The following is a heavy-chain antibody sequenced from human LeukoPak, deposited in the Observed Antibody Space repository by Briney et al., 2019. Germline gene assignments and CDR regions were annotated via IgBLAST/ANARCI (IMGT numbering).Heavy chain of an antibody. CDR3: ARDVQWLVYFDY. D-gene: IGHD6-19*01. V-gene: IGHV3-30*04. CDR2: ISYDGSNK. J-gene: IGHJ4*02. Sequence: GGSLRLSCAASGFTFSSYAMHWVRQAPGKGLEWVAVISYDGSNKYYADSVKGRFTISRDNSKDTLYLQMNSLRAEDTAAYYCARDVQWLVYFDYWGQGTLVTVSS. CDR1: GFTFSSYA.